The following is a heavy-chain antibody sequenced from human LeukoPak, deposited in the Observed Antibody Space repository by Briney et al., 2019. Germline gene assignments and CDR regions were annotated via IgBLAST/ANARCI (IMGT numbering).Heavy chain of an antibody. J-gene: IGHJ4*02. CDR3: ARWTGSYNYFDY. Sequence: PGGSLRLSCAASGFTFSNYNMNWVRQAPGKGLEWVSYISSSSSSTIYYADSVKGRFTISRDNAKNSLYLQMNSLRAEDTAVYYCARWTGSYNYFDYWGQGTLVTVSS. V-gene: IGHV3-48*04. CDR2: ISSSSSSTI. D-gene: IGHD3-10*01. CDR1: GFTFSNYN.